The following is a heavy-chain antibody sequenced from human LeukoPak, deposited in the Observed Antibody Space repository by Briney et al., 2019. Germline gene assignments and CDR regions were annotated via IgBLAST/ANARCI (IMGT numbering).Heavy chain of an antibody. Sequence: GGSLRLSCAASGFTFSSYSMNWVRQAPGKGLEWVSYISSGSSTKYYADSVKGRFTISRDNSKNTLYLQMNSLRAEDTAVYYCAKEADSSSWGQGTLVTVSS. D-gene: IGHD6-13*01. CDR2: ISSGSSTK. CDR1: GFTFSSYS. V-gene: IGHV3-48*01. J-gene: IGHJ4*02. CDR3: AKEADSSS.